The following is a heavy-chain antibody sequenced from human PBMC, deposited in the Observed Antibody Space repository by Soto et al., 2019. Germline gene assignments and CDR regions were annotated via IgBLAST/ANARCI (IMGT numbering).Heavy chain of an antibody. D-gene: IGHD2-2*01. Sequence: SVKVSCKASGGTFSSYAISWVRQAPGQGLEWMGGIIPIFGTANYAQKFQGRVTITADESTSTAYMELSSLRSEDTAVYYCARSGIVVVPAAKLYGMGVWGQGTTVTVSS. J-gene: IGHJ6*02. CDR1: GGTFSSYA. V-gene: IGHV1-69*13. CDR3: ARSGIVVVPAAKLYGMGV. CDR2: IIPIFGTA.